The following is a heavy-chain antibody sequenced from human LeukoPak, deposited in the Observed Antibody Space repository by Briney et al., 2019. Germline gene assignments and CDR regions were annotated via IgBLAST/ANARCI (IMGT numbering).Heavy chain of an antibody. V-gene: IGHV4-38-2*02. Sequence: SETLSLTCTVSGYSISSGYYWGWIRQPPGKGLEWIGSIYYSGSTYYNPSLKSRVTISVDTSKNQFSLKLSSVTVADTAVYYCARVGTVVVPAAIGYWGQGTLVTVSS. J-gene: IGHJ4*02. D-gene: IGHD2-2*01. CDR1: GYSISSGYY. CDR3: ARVGTVVVPAAIGY. CDR2: IYYSGST.